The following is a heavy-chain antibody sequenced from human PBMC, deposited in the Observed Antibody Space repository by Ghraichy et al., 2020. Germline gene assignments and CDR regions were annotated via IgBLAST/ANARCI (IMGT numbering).Heavy chain of an antibody. Sequence: SETLSLTCTVSGGSISSGGYYWSWIRQHPGKGLEWIGYIYYSGSTYYNPSLKSRVTISVDTSKNQFSLKLSSVTAADTAVYYCARDPGSWPRAFDIWGQGTMVTVSS. CDR2: IYYSGST. D-gene: IGHD5-12*01. V-gene: IGHV4-31*03. CDR1: GGSISSGGYY. J-gene: IGHJ3*02. CDR3: ARDPGSWPRAFDI.